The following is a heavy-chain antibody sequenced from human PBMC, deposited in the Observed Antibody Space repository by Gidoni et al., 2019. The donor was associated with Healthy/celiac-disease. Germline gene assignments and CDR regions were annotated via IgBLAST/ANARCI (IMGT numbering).Heavy chain of an antibody. CDR1: AFTFSSYA. Sequence: QVQLVESGGGVVQPGRSLRLSCAASAFTFSSYAMHWVRPAPGKGLEWVAVISYDGSNKYYAYTVKGRFTISRDNSKNTLYLQMNSLRAEDTAVYYCARRIAVEDYFDYWGQGTLVTVSS. V-gene: IGHV3-30-3*01. D-gene: IGHD6-19*01. CDR3: ARRIAVEDYFDY. J-gene: IGHJ4*02. CDR2: ISYDGSNK.